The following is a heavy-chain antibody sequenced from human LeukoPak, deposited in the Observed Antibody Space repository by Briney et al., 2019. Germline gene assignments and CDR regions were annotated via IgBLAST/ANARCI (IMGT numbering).Heavy chain of an antibody. CDR1: GGSISSYY. V-gene: IGHV4-59*01. CDR2: IYYSGST. CDR3: ASHSKWFDP. D-gene: IGHD2/OR15-2a*01. Sequence: SETLSLTCTVSGGSISSYYWSWIRQPPGKGLEWIGYIYYSGSTNYNPSLKSRITISVDTSKNQSPIKLSSVMAADTAVWYCASHSKWFDPWGQGTLVTVSS. J-gene: IGHJ5*02.